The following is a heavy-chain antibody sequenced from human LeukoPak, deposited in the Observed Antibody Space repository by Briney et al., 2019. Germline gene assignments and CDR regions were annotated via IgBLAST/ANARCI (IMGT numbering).Heavy chain of an antibody. J-gene: IGHJ3*02. CDR2: IYSDGSRT. Sequence: LPGGSLRLSCAGSGFTLSSNWMHWVRQAPGKGLVWVSRIYSDGSRTNYADSVKGRFTVSGDNAKNTQYPQMNSLRAEDTAVYYCARSGRGGAFDIWGQGTMVTVSS. V-gene: IGHV3-74*01. D-gene: IGHD1-26*01. CDR1: GFTLSSNW. CDR3: ARSGRGGAFDI.